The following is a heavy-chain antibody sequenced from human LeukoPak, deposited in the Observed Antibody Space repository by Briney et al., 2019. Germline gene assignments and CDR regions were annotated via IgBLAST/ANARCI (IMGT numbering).Heavy chain of an antibody. CDR1: GFTFSSNA. CDR3: AGYSSSWSSFDC. J-gene: IGHJ4*02. D-gene: IGHD6-13*01. V-gene: IGHV3-30-3*02. Sequence: GGSLRLSCSASGFTFSSNAMHWVRQAPGKGLEWVAVISYDGSKTYYADSVKDRFTISRDNSKNTLYLQMNSLRAEDTAVYYCAGYSSSWSSFDCWGQGTLVTVSS. CDR2: ISYDGSKT.